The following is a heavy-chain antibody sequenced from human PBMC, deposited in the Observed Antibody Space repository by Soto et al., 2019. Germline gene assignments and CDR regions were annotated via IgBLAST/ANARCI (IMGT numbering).Heavy chain of an antibody. CDR1: GGTFSSYT. Sequence: VQLVQSGAEVKKPASSVKVSCKASGGTFSSYTISWVRQAPGQGLEWMGRIIPFLDVANYAQKVQGRVTITADKYTSTAYMELRSLRSEDTAMYYCARDSSLAGRPFDYWGQGTLVTVSS. D-gene: IGHD6-19*01. V-gene: IGHV1-69*08. CDR3: ARDSSLAGRPFDY. J-gene: IGHJ4*02. CDR2: IIPFLDVA.